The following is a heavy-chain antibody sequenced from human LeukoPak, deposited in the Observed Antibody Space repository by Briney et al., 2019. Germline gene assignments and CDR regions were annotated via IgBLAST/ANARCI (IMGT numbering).Heavy chain of an antibody. V-gene: IGHV3-7*01. J-gene: IGHJ4*02. CDR2: IKQDGSEK. Sequence: GGSLRLSCAASGFTSSSYWMSWVRQAPGKGLEWVANIKQDGSEKYYVDSVKGRFTISRDNAKNSLYLQMNSLRAEDTAVYYCARVYCGGDCYVGGYFDYWGQGTLVTVSS. CDR3: ARVYCGGDCYVGGYFDY. D-gene: IGHD2-21*02. CDR1: GFTSSSYW.